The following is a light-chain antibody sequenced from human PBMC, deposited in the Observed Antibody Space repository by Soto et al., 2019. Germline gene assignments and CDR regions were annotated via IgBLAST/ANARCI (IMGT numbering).Light chain of an antibody. CDR1: SSDVGGYNY. J-gene: IGLJ3*02. CDR2: EVS. Sequence: QSALTQPASVSGSPGQSITISCIGTSSDVGGYNYVSWFQQHPGKAPKLMIYEVSNRPSGVSNRFSGSKSGNTASLTISGLQAEDEAEYYCSSYTSSSTWVFGGGTKLTVL. V-gene: IGLV2-14*01. CDR3: SSYTSSSTWV.